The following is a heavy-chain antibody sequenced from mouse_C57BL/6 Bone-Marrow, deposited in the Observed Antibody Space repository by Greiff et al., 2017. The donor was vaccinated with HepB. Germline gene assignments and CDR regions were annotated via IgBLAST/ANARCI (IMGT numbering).Heavy chain of an antibody. CDR1: GFTFSSYG. D-gene: IGHD2-1*01. J-gene: IGHJ4*01. CDR3: ARQGGNYPMDY. Sequence: EVQWVESGGDLVKPGGSLKLSCAASGFTFSSYGMSWVRQTPDKRLEWVATISSGGSYTYYPDSVKGRFTISRDNAKNTLYLQMSSLKSEDTAMYYCARQGGNYPMDYWGQGTSVTVSS. CDR2: ISSGGSYT. V-gene: IGHV5-6*01.